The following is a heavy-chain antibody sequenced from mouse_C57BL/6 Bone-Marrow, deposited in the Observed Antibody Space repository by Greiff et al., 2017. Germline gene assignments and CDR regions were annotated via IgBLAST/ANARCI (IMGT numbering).Heavy chain of an antibody. CDR3: ARRDYDAPYFDY. Sequence: VMLVESGAELVRPGTSVKVSCKASGYAFTNYLIEWVKQRPGQGLEWIGVINPGSGGTNYNEKFKGKATLTADKSSSTAYMQLSSLTSEDSAVYFCARRDYDAPYFDYWGQGTTLTVSS. D-gene: IGHD2-4*01. CDR1: GYAFTNYL. V-gene: IGHV1-54*01. J-gene: IGHJ2*01. CDR2: INPGSGGT.